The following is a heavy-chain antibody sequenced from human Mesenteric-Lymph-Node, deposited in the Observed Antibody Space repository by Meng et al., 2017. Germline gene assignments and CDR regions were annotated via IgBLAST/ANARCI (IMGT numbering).Heavy chain of an antibody. CDR2: TWRDET. V-gene: IGHV3-33*01. D-gene: IGHD6-19*01. CDR1: GITFSNFG. CDR3: ASDSAYSSGWLPVYYGMDV. J-gene: IGHJ6*02. Sequence: GESLKISCAVSGITFSNFGISWVRQTPGKGLEWVAVTWRDETVKGRFTISRDNSINTLYLQMNSLRAEDTAVYYCASDSAYSSGWLPVYYGMDVWGQGTTVTVSS.